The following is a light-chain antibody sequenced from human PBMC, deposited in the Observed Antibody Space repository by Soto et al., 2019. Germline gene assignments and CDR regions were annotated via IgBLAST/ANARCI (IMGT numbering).Light chain of an antibody. CDR3: QQCNASPLT. CDR2: GAS. Sequence: DIQLTQSPSFLSASVGDRVTISCRASQCISDYLAWYQQKPGKAPKLLIYGASTLQSGVPSRFSGSASGTEFPIAISSLHREDFSTYFCQQCNASPLTFGGGTKLEVK. J-gene: IGKJ4*01. CDR1: QCISDY. V-gene: IGKV1-9*01.